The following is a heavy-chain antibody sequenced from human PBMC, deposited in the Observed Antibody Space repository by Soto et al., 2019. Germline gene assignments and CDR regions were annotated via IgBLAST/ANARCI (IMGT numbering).Heavy chain of an antibody. J-gene: IGHJ6*02. CDR1: GGSISSYY. V-gene: IGHV4-59*01. CDR3: ARAPAPYYYYGMDV. CDR2: IYYSGST. Sequence: SETLSLTCTVSGGSISSYYWSWIRQPPGKGLEWIGYIYYSGSTNYNPSLKSRVTISVDTSKNQFSLRLSSVTAADTAVYYCARAPAPYYYYGMDVWGQGTTVTVSS.